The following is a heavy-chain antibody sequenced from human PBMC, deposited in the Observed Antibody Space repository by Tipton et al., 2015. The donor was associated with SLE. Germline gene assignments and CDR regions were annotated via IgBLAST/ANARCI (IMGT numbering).Heavy chain of an antibody. CDR1: GFTFSSYS. CDR3: AKVGSNWHNYFDY. Sequence: SLRLSCAASGFTFSSYSINWVRQAPGKGLEWVSSITSSSSYTYYADSVKGRFTISRDNSKNTLYLQMNSLRVEDTAVYYCAKVGSNWHNYFDYWGQGTLVTVSS. CDR2: ITSSSSYT. V-gene: IGHV3-21*04. D-gene: IGHD1-26*01. J-gene: IGHJ4*02.